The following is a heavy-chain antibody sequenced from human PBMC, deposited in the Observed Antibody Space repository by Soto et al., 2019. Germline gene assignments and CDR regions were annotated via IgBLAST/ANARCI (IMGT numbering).Heavy chain of an antibody. CDR1: GGSISSYY. J-gene: IGHJ6*03. CDR2: IYYSGST. V-gene: IGHV4-59*08. D-gene: IGHD6-6*01. Sequence: SETLSLTCTFSGGSISSYYWSWIRQPPGKGLEWIGYIYYSGSTNYNPSLKSRLTISVDTSKNQFSLKLSSVTAADTAVYYCARLGSSGYYYMDVWGKGTTVTVSS. CDR3: ARLGSSGYYYMDV.